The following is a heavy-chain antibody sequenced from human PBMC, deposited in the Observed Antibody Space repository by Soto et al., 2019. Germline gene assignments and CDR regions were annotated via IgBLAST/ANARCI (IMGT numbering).Heavy chain of an antibody. D-gene: IGHD2-8*01. Sequence: GGSLRLSCAASGFTFSSYSMNWVRQAPGKGLEWVSSISSSSSYIYYADSVKGRFTISRDNAKNSLYLQMNSLRAEDTAVYYCARDRCTNGVCYKTNNDYWGQGTLVTVSS. CDR1: GFTFSSYS. CDR3: ARDRCTNGVCYKTNNDY. CDR2: ISSSSSYI. J-gene: IGHJ4*02. V-gene: IGHV3-21*01.